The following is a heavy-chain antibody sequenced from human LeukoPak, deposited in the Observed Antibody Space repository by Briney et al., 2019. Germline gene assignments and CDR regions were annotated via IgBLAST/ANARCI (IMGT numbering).Heavy chain of an antibody. CDR2: INPNSGGR. D-gene: IGHD6-19*01. V-gene: IGHV1-2*02. Sequence: GASVKVCFKASGYSFTGYYMHGVRQAPGQGHEWMGGINPNSGGRNYSQKVQGRVTMTRDTSISTAYMELSRLRSDDTAVYYCASSGAVAVFDYWGQGTLVTVSS. J-gene: IGHJ4*02. CDR1: GYSFTGYY. CDR3: ASSGAVAVFDY.